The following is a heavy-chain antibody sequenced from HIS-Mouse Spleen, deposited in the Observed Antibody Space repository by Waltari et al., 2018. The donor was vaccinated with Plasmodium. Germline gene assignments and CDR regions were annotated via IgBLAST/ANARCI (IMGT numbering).Heavy chain of an antibody. J-gene: IGHJ4*02. V-gene: IGHV4-59*12. CDR1: GGSISSYY. CDR3: ARTGDYGGNS. D-gene: IGHD4-17*01. CDR2: INHSGST. Sequence: QVQLQESGPGLVKPSETLSLTCTVSGGSISSYYWSWIRQPPGKGLEWIGEINHSGSTNYNPSLKSRVTISVDTSKNQFSLKLSSVTAADTAVYYCARTGDYGGNSWGQGTLVTVSS.